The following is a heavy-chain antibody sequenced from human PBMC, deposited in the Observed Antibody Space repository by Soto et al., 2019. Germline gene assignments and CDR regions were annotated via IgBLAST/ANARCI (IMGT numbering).Heavy chain of an antibody. CDR1: GFTFSSYA. CDR3: AKDRIMGSSGNWFDP. J-gene: IGHJ5*02. D-gene: IGHD2-15*01. Sequence: QPGGSLRLSCGASGFTFSSYAMNWVRQAPGKGLEWVSTIIGSGGRTYYADSVKGRFTISRDNSKNTLYLQMNSLRAEDTAVYFCAKDRIMGSSGNWFDPWGQGTLVTVSS. CDR2: IIGSGGRT. V-gene: IGHV3-23*01.